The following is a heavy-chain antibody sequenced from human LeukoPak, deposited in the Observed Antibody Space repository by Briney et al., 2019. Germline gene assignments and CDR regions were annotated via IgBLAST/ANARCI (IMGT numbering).Heavy chain of an antibody. CDR2: ISDGGRNK. J-gene: IGHJ4*02. CDR3: AKRPSDYGDYVTYFDY. D-gene: IGHD4-17*01. V-gene: IGHV3-30*18. CDR1: GFSFISYG. Sequence: GGSLRLSCAASGFSFISYGMHWVRQAPGKGLEWVGDISDGGRNKKYADSVKVRFTISRDNSKDTLYLQMNSLRDEDTAVYYCAKRPSDYGDYVTYFDYWGQGTLVTVSS.